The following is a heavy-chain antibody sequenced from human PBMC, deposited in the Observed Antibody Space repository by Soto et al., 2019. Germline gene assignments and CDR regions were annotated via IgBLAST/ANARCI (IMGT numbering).Heavy chain of an antibody. Sequence: QVQLVESGGGVVQPGMSLSLSCAASGFTFSNYGMHWVRQAPGKGLEWVTHLSNNGSNKFYADSVKGRFIISGDNSKNTLYLQMTSLIPEDTAVYYCAKDGAYTGTYHLDYWGQGTLVTVSS. J-gene: IGHJ4*02. V-gene: IGHV3-30*18. CDR2: LSNNGSNK. CDR1: GFTFSNYG. D-gene: IGHD1-26*01. CDR3: AKDGAYTGTYHLDY.